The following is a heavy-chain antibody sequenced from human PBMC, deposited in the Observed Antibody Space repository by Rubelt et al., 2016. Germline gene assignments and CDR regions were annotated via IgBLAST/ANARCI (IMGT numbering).Heavy chain of an antibody. V-gene: IGHV4-31*03. J-gene: IGHJ4*02. CDR2: IYYSWST. Sequence: QVQLQESGPGLVKPSQTLSLTCTVSGGSISSGGYYWSWIRQHPGKGLEWIGYIYYSWSTYYNPSLNSRVTISVDTSKNQFSLKLSSVTAADTAVYYCARVGIAVAGTYYFDYWGQGTLVTVSS. D-gene: IGHD6-19*01. CDR3: ARVGIAVAGTYYFDY. CDR1: GGSISSGGYY.